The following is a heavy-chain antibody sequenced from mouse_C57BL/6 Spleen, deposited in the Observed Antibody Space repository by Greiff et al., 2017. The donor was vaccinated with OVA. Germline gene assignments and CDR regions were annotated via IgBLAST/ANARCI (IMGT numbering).Heavy chain of an antibody. CDR2: ISSGSSTI. Sequence: EVNVVESGGGLVKPGGSLKLSCAASGFTFSDYGMHWVRQAPEKGLEWVAYISSGSSTIYYADTVKGRFTISRDNAKNTLFLQMTSLRSEDTAMYYCARWELGRDYFDYWGQGTTLTVSS. CDR1: GFTFSDYG. V-gene: IGHV5-17*01. CDR3: ARWELGRDYFDY. D-gene: IGHD4-1*01. J-gene: IGHJ2*01.